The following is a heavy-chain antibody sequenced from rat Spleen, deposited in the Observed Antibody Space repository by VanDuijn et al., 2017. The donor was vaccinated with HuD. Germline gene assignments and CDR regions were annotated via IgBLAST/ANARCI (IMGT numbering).Heavy chain of an antibody. Sequence: EVQLVESGGGLVQPGRSLKLSCAASGFTFSNYYMAWVRQAPKKGLEWVATISTSGSRTYYPDSVKGRFTISRDNAKSTLYLQMNSLRSEDTATYYCTRGLYDGPRFDYWGQGVMVTVSS. CDR3: TRGLYDGPRFDY. D-gene: IGHD1-12*02. CDR2: ISTSGSRT. J-gene: IGHJ2*01. V-gene: IGHV5-27*01. CDR1: GFTFSNYY.